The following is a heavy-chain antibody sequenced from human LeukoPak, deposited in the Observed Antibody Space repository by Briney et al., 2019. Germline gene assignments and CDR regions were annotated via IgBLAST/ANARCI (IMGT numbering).Heavy chain of an antibody. D-gene: IGHD5-24*01. Sequence: PSDTLSLTCTVCGGSISSNFWSWLRQPPGKGLEYSGYIYNSGTSNYNPSLKSRVTISVDTSKNQFSLKLSSVTAADTAIYYCAKSFSETERATITAYWGQGTLVTVSS. V-gene: IGHV4-59*07. J-gene: IGHJ4*02. CDR3: AKSFSETERATITAY. CDR1: GGSISSNF. CDR2: IYNSGTS.